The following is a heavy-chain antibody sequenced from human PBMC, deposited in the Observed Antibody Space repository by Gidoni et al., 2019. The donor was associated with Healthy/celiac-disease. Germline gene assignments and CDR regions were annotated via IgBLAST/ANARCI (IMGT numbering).Heavy chain of an antibody. D-gene: IGHD6-13*01. V-gene: IGHV1-2*04. CDR2: INPNSGGT. CDR1: GYTFTGYY. J-gene: IGHJ6*02. CDR3: ARGSSSWYAALGYYYGMDV. Sequence: QVQLVQSGAEVKKPGASVKVSCKASGYTFTGYYMHWVRQAPGQGLEWMGWINPNSGGTNYAQKFQGWVTMTRDTSISTAYMELSRLRSDDTAVYYCARGSSSWYAALGYYYGMDVWGQGTTVTVSS.